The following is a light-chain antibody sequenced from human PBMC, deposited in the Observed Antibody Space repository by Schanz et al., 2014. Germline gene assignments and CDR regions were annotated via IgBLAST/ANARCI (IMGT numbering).Light chain of an antibody. Sequence: QSVLTQPPSASGSPGQSVTISCTGTSSDVGGYNYVSWYQQHPGKAPKVMIYEVTKRPSGVPDRYSGSKSGNTASLTVSGLQAEDEADYYCAVWDDSLKACVFGGGTKLTVL. CDR1: SSDVGGYNY. J-gene: IGLJ3*02. CDR3: AVWDDSLKACV. CDR2: EVT. V-gene: IGLV2-8*01.